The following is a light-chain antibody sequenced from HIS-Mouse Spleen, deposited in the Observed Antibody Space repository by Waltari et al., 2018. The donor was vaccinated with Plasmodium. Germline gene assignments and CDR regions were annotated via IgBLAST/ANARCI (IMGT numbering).Light chain of an antibody. CDR1: SSDVGGYNY. V-gene: IGLV2-8*01. J-gene: IGLJ2*01. CDR3: SSYAGSNNLV. CDR2: EVS. Sequence: LTQPPSVSVSPGQTASISCPGTSSDVGGYNYVSWYQQHPGKAPKLMIYEVSKRPSGVPDRFSGSKSGNTASLTVSGLQAEDEADYYCSSYAGSNNLVFGGGTKLTVL.